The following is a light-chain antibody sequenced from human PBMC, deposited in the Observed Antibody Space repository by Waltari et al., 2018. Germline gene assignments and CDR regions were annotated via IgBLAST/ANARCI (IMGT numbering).Light chain of an antibody. CDR3: QQYNDFWRT. V-gene: IGKV1-5*01. J-gene: IGKJ1*01. CDR2: DVS. Sequence: IQMTQSPSTLSASVGDRVTITCRAIQRIGRGLAWYQQNPGKAPKLLIYDVSTLESGVPSRFSGRGSASEFTLTISALQPDDFATYYCQQYNDFWRTFGQGTKVDIK. CDR1: QRIGRG.